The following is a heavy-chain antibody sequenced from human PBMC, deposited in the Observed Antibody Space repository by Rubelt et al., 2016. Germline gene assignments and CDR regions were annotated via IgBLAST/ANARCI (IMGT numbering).Heavy chain of an antibody. CDR1: GGSISRYY. V-gene: IGHV4-59*12. CDR3: ARGASPWYYGTNDYYHY. CDR2: IFYSGST. D-gene: IGHD3-10*01. J-gene: IGHJ4*02. Sequence: QVQLQESGPGLVKPSETLSLTCAVSGGSISRYYWSWIRQSPGKGLEWIGYIFYSGSTNYNPSLKSRLTMSVDTSENQIFLRLSSVTAADTAVYYCARGASPWYYGTNDYYHYWGPGSQVVVSS.